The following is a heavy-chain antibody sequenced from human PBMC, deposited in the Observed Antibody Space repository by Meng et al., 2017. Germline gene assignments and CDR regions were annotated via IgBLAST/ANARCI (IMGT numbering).Heavy chain of an antibody. CDR3: ARAKDYYDRSGYYPEPYYFDY. CDR2: IIPIFGTA. J-gene: IGHJ4*03. CDR1: GGTFSSYA. D-gene: IGHD3-22*01. V-gene: IGHV1-69*13. Sequence: SVKVSCKASGGTFSSYAISWVRQAPGQGLEWMGGIIPIFGTANYAQKFQGRVTITADESTSTAYVELSSLRSEDTAVYYCARAKDYYDRSGYYPEPYYFDYWGQGTTVTVSS.